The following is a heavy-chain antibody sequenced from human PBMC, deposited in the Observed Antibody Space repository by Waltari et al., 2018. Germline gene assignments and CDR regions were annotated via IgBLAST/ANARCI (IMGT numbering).Heavy chain of an antibody. CDR2: MSGSGGST. CDR3: ATSYYDILTGYSTPWY. J-gene: IGHJ4*02. D-gene: IGHD3-9*01. CDR1: GFTFNIYA. V-gene: IGHV3-23*04. Sequence: EVQLVESGGGLVQPGGSLRLSCAASGFTFNIYALSWVRQAPGKGLEWVSSMSGSGGSTYYADSVKGRFTISRDNSKNTLYLQMNSLRAEDTAVYYCATSYYDILTGYSTPWYWGQGTLVTVSS.